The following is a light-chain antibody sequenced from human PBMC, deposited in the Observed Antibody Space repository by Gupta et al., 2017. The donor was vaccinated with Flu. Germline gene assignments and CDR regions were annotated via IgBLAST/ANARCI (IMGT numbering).Light chain of an antibody. CDR2: DVS. J-gene: IGLJ2*01. Sequence: QSALTQPASVSGSPGQSITISCTGTSSDIGAYNYLSWYQQHPDKTPKLIIYDVSSRPSGVSERFSGSKSGNTASLTLSGLQAEDEADYYCRSSKRSTPRIFGGGTRVTVL. V-gene: IGLV2-14*03. CDR1: SSDIGAYNY. CDR3: RSSKRSTPRI.